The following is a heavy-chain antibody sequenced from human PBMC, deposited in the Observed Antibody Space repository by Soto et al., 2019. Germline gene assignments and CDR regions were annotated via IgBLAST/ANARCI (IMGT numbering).Heavy chain of an antibody. CDR1: GFTFNSYS. J-gene: IGHJ4*02. Sequence: PGGSLRLSCAVSGFTFNSYSMNWVRQAPGKGLEWVSSISSFSNYMYYTDSVKGRFTIYRDNARNSLYLQMNSLRAEDTAAYYWVKPGSYSYYFDNGGQGPLATVPS. CDR2: ISSFSNYM. V-gene: IGHV3-21*01. D-gene: IGHD1-26*01. CDR3: VKPGSYSYYFDN.